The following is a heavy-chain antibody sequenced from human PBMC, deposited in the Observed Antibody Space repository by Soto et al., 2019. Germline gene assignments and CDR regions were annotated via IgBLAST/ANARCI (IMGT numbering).Heavy chain of an antibody. Sequence: QIVQSGAEVKKPGASVRISCKSSGFNFESYTIHWLRQAPGHRFEWMGSINGDTGKTSYSGKFRNRVTISRDRAASTAYVEVRSLATDDTAVYFCARGAGTGKFYQYAVDVWGQGTTVIVSS. J-gene: IGHJ6*02. CDR3: ARGAGTGKFYQYAVDV. CDR2: INGDTGKT. V-gene: IGHV1-3*01. CDR1: GFNFESYT. D-gene: IGHD1-1*01.